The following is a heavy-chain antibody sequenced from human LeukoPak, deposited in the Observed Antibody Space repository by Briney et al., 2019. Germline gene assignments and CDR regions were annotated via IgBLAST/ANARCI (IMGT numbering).Heavy chain of an antibody. J-gene: IGHJ4*02. CDR1: GYTFTSYD. Sequence: ASVKVSCKASGYTFTSYDINWVRQATGQGLEWMGWMNPNSGNTGYAQKFQGRVTITRNTSISTAYMELSSLRCEDTAVYYCATGSFDFWSGYYLDYWGQGTLVTVSS. CDR2: MNPNSGNT. CDR3: ATGSFDFWSGYYLDY. D-gene: IGHD3-3*01. V-gene: IGHV1-8*03.